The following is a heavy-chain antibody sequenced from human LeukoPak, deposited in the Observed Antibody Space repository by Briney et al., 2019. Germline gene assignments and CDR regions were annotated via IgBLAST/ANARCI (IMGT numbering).Heavy chain of an antibody. V-gene: IGHV3-7*02. Sequence: GGSLRLSCAASGFTFSNHWMNWVRQAPGKGLEWVANIKQDGSERYYVDSVKGRFTISRDNAKNSLYLQMNSLRAEDTAVYSCARASGPFDYWGQGTLVTVSS. CDR2: IKQDGSER. CDR1: GFTFSNHW. CDR3: ARASGPFDY. J-gene: IGHJ4*02.